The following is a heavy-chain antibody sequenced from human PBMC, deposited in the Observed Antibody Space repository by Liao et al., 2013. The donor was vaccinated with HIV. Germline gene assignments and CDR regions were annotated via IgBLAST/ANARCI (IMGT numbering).Heavy chain of an antibody. V-gene: IGHV4-59*01. CDR2: VYYSGNT. CDR3: ARDRYYYDISGYYAFDI. CDR1: GGSISSYY. D-gene: IGHD3-22*01. J-gene: IGHJ3*02. Sequence: QVQLQESGPGLLKASETLSLTCTVSGGSISSYYWSWIRQTPGKGLEWLGYVYYSGNTNYNPSLKSRLTISVDTSKNQFSLNLNSVTAADTAVYFCARDRYYYDISGYYAFDIWGQGTMVTVSS.